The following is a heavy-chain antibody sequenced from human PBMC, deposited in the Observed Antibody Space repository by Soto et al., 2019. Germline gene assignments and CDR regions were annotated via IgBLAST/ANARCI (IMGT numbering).Heavy chain of an antibody. CDR2: IYSGGST. CDR1: GVTVSSND. Sequence: PGGSLRLSCAASGVTVSSNDVSWVRQAPGKGLEWVSVIYSGGSTYYADSVKGRFTISRDNSKNTLYLQMNSLRAEDTAVYYCAKEVILTGYLEDWGQGALVTVSS. D-gene: IGHD3-9*01. V-gene: IGHV3-53*01. J-gene: IGHJ4*02. CDR3: AKEVILTGYLED.